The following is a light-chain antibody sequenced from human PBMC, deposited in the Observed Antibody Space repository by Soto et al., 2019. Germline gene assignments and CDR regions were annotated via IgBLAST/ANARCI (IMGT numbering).Light chain of an antibody. V-gene: IGKV3-15*01. CDR1: QSVSSN. CDR3: QQYNNWPPWT. J-gene: IGKJ1*01. CDR2: GAS. Sequence: EIVMTQSPATLSVSPGERATLSCRASQSVSSNLAWYQQTPGQAPRLLIYGASTRATGIPARFSGRGSGTEFTLTISSLQSEDFAVYYCQQYNNWPPWTFGQGTKGDIK.